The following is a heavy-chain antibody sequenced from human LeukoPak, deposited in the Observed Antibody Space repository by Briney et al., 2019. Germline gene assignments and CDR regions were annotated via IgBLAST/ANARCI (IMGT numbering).Heavy chain of an antibody. D-gene: IGHD6-25*01. CDR1: GITVSTNY. Sequence: GGSLRLSCAASGITVSTNYMSWVRQAPGKGLEWVSIAFSDGRTFYADSVKGRFTISRDSSKNTVFLQMNSLRAEDTAVYYCAKTPGQRRPSECDYWGQGTLVTVSS. V-gene: IGHV3-53*01. J-gene: IGHJ4*02. CDR3: AKTPGQRRPSECDY. CDR2: AFSDGRT.